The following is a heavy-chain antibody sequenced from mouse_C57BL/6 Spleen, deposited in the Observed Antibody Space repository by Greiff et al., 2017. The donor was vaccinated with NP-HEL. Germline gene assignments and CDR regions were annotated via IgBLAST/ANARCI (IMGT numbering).Heavy chain of an antibody. Sequence: VQLQQSGAELVKPGASVKISCKASGYAFSSYWMNWVKQRPGKGLEWIGQIYPGDGDTNYNGKFKGKATLTADKSSSTAYMQLSSLTSEDSVVYFCARSNYYGSSYWYFDVWGTGTTVTVSS. J-gene: IGHJ1*03. D-gene: IGHD1-1*01. CDR2: IYPGDGDT. CDR1: GYAFSSYW. CDR3: ARSNYYGSSYWYFDV. V-gene: IGHV1-80*01.